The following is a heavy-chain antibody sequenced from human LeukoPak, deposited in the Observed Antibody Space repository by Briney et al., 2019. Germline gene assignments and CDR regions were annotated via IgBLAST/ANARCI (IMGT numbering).Heavy chain of an antibody. CDR3: ARSRGLVRNAFDI. V-gene: IGHV4-39*07. Sequence: SETLSLTCTVSGGSIGSSSYYWGWIRQPPGKGLEWIGSIYYSGSTYYNPSLKSRVTISVDTSKNQFSLKLSSVTAADTAVYYCARSRGLVRNAFDIWGQGTMVTVSS. D-gene: IGHD3-10*01. CDR1: GGSIGSSSYY. J-gene: IGHJ3*02. CDR2: IYYSGST.